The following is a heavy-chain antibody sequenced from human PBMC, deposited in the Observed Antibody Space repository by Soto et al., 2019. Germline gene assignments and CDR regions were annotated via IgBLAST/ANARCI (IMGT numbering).Heavy chain of an antibody. Sequence: QVQLVESGGGVVQPGRSLRLSCAASGFTFSSYAMHWVRQAPGKGLEWVAVISYDGSKKYYADSVKGRFTISRDNSKNTLYLQMNSRRGEDTAVYYCTPWTTYGMDVWGQGTTVTVSS. V-gene: IGHV3-30-3*01. J-gene: IGHJ6*02. CDR1: GFTFSSYA. D-gene: IGHD1-1*01. CDR2: ISYDGSKK. CDR3: TPWTTYGMDV.